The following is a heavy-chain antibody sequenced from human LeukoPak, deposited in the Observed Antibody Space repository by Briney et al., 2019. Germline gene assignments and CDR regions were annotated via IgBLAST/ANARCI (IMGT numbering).Heavy chain of an antibody. D-gene: IGHD5-12*01. J-gene: IGHJ4*02. CDR2: LHPDGSER. CDR1: GFSFTKYW. CDR3: ARGGYSFDY. V-gene: IGHV3-7*01. Sequence: GGSLRLSCVASGFSFTKYWMTWVRQAPGKGLEWVARLHPDGSERNYVGSVEGRFAVFGDNAKSSLFLQMHSLRVEDTAVYYCARGGYSFDYLGQGTLVTVPS.